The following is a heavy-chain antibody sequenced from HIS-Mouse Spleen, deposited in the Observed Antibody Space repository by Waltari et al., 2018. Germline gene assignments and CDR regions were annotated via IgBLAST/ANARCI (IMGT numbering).Heavy chain of an antibody. CDR3: ARSYDSSGYSYYYYYYGMDV. Sequence: QAPGQGLGWMGWISAYNGNTNYAQKLQGRVTMTTDTSTSTAYMELRSLRSDDTAVYYCARSYDSSGYSYYYYYYGMDVWGQGTTVTVSS. D-gene: IGHD3-22*01. V-gene: IGHV1-18*01. J-gene: IGHJ6*02. CDR2: ISAYNGNT.